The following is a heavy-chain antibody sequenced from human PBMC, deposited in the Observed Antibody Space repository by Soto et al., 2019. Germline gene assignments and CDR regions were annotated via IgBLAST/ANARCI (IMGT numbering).Heavy chain of an antibody. CDR2: ITSNGGST. CDR3: VKALSARYNSAKAFDV. D-gene: IGHD2-2*02. J-gene: IGHJ3*01. V-gene: IGHV3-64D*06. CDR1: GFTYSTYT. Sequence: GGSLRLSCAASGFTYSTYTMHWVRQAPGKGLEYVSAITSNGGSTYYPDSVKGRFNNFRDNSKNTVYLQMSSLRVEDMAVYYCVKALSARYNSAKAFDVWGQGTMVTVSS.